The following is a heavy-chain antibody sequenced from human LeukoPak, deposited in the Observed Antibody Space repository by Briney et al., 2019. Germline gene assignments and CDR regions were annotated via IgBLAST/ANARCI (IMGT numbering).Heavy chain of an antibody. Sequence: ASVKVSCKASGYTFTSFDVNWVRQATGQGLEWMGWMNPNSGNTGYAQKFQGRVTMTRNTSISTAYVELSSLRSEDTAVYYCARVNVQCGLDVWGQGTTVTVSS. J-gene: IGHJ6*02. CDR3: ARVNVQCGLDV. CDR1: GYTFTSFD. CDR2: MNPNSGNT. V-gene: IGHV1-8*01. D-gene: IGHD1-1*01.